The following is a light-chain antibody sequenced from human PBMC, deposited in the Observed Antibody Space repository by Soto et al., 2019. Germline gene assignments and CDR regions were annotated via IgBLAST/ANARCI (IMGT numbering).Light chain of an antibody. Sequence: AIQMTQSPSSLSASVGARVIITCRVSQGIRNDLGWYQQKPGKAPKLLIYAASSLQSGVPSRFSGSGSGTDFTLTISSLQPEDFATYYCLQDYNYPITFGQGTRLEIK. CDR3: LQDYNYPIT. CDR1: QGIRND. V-gene: IGKV1-6*01. CDR2: AAS. J-gene: IGKJ5*01.